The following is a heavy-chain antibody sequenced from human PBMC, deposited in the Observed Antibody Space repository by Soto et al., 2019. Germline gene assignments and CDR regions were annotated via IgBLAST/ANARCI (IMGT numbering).Heavy chain of an antibody. Sequence: QVQLVQSGAEVKKPGASVKVSCKASGYTFTSYDINWVRQATGQGLEWMGWMNPNSGNTGYAQKFQGRVTMTRNTSISTAYMELSSLRSDDTAVYYCARGVGYYDFWSGYYQLYYYYGMDVWGQGTTVTVSS. CDR2: MNPNSGNT. D-gene: IGHD3-3*01. V-gene: IGHV1-8*01. J-gene: IGHJ6*02. CDR3: ARGVGYYDFWSGYYQLYYYYGMDV. CDR1: GYTFTSYD.